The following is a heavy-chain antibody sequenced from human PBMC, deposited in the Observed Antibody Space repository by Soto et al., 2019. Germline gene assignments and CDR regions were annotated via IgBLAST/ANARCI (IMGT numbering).Heavy chain of an antibody. CDR2: ISGNGGNT. CDR3: AKRSIYGGPDY. J-gene: IGHJ4*02. CDR1: GFTFSSGA. V-gene: IGHV3-23*01. D-gene: IGHD4-17*01. Sequence: GVLRLSCAASGFTFSSGAMSWVRQAPGKGLEWVSAISGNGGNTYYADSVKGRFTISRDNSKNTLYLQMNSLRAEDTAVYYCAKRSIYGGPDYWGQGTLVTVSS.